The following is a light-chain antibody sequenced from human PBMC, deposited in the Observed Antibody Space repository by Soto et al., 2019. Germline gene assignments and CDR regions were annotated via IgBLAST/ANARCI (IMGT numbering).Light chain of an antibody. Sequence: QSVLTQPRSVSGSPGQSVTISCTGTSSDVGGYDFVSWYQQYPGKVPKLIIYDVSQRPSGVPDRFSASKSDNTASLTISGLQAGDEADYYCSSYTTSSPWIFGGGTKLTVL. J-gene: IGLJ3*02. CDR3: SSYTTSSPWI. V-gene: IGLV2-11*01. CDR2: DVS. CDR1: SSDVGGYDF.